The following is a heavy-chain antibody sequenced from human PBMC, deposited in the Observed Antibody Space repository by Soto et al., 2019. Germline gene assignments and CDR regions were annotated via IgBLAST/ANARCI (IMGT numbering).Heavy chain of an antibody. CDR3: AKGSGYYEY. J-gene: IGHJ4*02. CDR2: ISYDGSNK. CDR1: GFTFSSYG. Sequence: QVQLVESGGGVVQPGRSLRLSCAASGFTFSSYGMHWVRQAPGKGLEWVAVISYDGSNKYYADSVKGRFTISRDNSKNTLYLQMNSLRAEDTAVYYCAKGSGYYEYLGQGTLVTVSS. D-gene: IGHD3-3*01. V-gene: IGHV3-30*18.